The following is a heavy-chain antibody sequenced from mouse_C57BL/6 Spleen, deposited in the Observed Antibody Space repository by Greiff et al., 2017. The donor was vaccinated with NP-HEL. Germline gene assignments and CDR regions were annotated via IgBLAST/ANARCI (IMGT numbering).Heavy chain of an antibody. CDR3: ARVDWDYFDY. CDR2: INPNNGGT. J-gene: IGHJ2*01. Sequence: VQLQQSGPELVKPGASVKISCKASGYTFTDYYMNWVKQSHGKSLEWIGDINPNNGGTSYNQKFKGKATLTVDKSSSTAYMELRSLTSEDSAVYYCARVDWDYFDYWGQGTTLTVSS. D-gene: IGHD4-1*01. CDR1: GYTFTDYY. V-gene: IGHV1-26*01.